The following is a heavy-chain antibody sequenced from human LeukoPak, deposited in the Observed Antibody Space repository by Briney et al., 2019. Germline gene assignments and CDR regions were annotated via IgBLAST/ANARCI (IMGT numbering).Heavy chain of an antibody. V-gene: IGHV4-59*08. CDR2: MSYSGST. Sequence: SETLSLTCTVSGDSMGRYYWNWIRQPPGKGLEWIGYMSYSGSTNYNPSLNSRVTISLDKSKNQVSLTLRSVTAADTATYYCASLTGGVGARRFDYWGQGTLVTVSS. J-gene: IGHJ4*02. CDR1: GDSMGRYY. CDR3: ASLTGGVGARRFDY. D-gene: IGHD1-26*01.